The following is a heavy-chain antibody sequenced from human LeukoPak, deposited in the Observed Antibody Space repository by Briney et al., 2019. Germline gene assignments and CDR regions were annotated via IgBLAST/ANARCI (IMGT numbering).Heavy chain of an antibody. CDR1: GFTFSSYS. CDR2: ISSSSSTI. Sequence: GGSLRLSCAASGFTFSSYSMNWVRQAPGKGLEWVSYISSSSSTIYYADSVKGRFTISRDNAKNSLYLQMNSLRAEDTAVYYCAREREDFWSGSLGYWGQGTLVTVSS. V-gene: IGHV3-48*04. J-gene: IGHJ4*02. D-gene: IGHD3-3*01. CDR3: AREREDFWSGSLGY.